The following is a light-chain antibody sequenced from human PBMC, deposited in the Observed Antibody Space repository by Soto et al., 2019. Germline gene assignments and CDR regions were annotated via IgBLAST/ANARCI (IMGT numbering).Light chain of an antibody. CDR1: QSVSSSY. CDR3: QQYGSSPGIT. V-gene: IGKV3-20*01. Sequence: EIVLTQSPGTLSLSPGERAPLSCRASQSVSSSYLAWYQQKPGQAPRLLIYGASGRATGIPDRFSGSGSGTDFTLPISRLEPEDFAVYYCQQYGSSPGITFGQGTRLEIK. CDR2: GAS. J-gene: IGKJ5*01.